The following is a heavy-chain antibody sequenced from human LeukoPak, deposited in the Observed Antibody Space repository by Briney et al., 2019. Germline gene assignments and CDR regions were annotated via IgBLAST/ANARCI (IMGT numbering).Heavy chain of an antibody. V-gene: IGHV1-46*01. J-gene: IGHJ4*02. CDR2: INPSGGST. CDR1: GYTFTSYY. CDR3: ARDLTRTVVTRERSSSGY. D-gene: IGHD2-21*02. Sequence: ASVKVSCKASGYTFTSYYMHWVRQAPGQGLEWMGIINPSGGSTSYAQKFQGRVTMTRDTSTSTVYMELSSLRSEDTAVYYCARDLTRTVVTRERSSSGYWGQGTLVTVSS.